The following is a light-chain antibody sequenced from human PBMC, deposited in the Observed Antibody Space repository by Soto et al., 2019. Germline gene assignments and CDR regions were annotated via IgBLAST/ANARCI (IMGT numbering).Light chain of an antibody. Sequence: EIVLTQSPGTLSLSPGERATLSCRASQNVDSSYLAWYQQKPGQAPRLLIYAAGSRAAAIPDRFSGRGSGTDFTPTISSLEPEDFAVYYCQQYGSSPLTFGQGTELEIK. J-gene: IGKJ2*01. V-gene: IGKV3-20*01. CDR2: AAG. CDR3: QQYGSSPLT. CDR1: QNVDSSY.